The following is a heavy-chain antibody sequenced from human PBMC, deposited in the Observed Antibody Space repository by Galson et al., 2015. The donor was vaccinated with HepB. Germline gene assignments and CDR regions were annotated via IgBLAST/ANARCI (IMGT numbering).Heavy chain of an antibody. D-gene: IGHD3-10*01. CDR3: AKDHRMVRGVPTYYFDY. CDR1: GFTFSSYA. Sequence: SLRLSCAASGFTFSSYAMSWVRQAPGKGLEWVSAISGSGGSTYYADSVKGRFTISRDNSKNTLYLQMNSLRAEDTAVYYCAKDHRMVRGVPTYYFDYWGQGTLVTVSS. J-gene: IGHJ4*02. V-gene: IGHV3-23*01. CDR2: ISGSGGST.